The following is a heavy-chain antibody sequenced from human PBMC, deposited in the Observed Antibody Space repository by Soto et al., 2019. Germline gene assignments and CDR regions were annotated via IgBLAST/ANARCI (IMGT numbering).Heavy chain of an antibody. CDR3: ARGYCSGGSCQGYSGYGMDV. V-gene: IGHV4-59*01. J-gene: IGHJ6*02. CDR2: IYYSGST. Sequence: TVSLTCTVSGGSISSYYWSWIRQPPGKGLEWIGYIYYSGSTNYNPSLKSRVTISVDTSKNQFSLKLSSVTAADTAVYYCARGYCSGGSCQGYSGYGMDVWGQGTTVTVSS. CDR1: GGSISSYY. D-gene: IGHD2-15*01.